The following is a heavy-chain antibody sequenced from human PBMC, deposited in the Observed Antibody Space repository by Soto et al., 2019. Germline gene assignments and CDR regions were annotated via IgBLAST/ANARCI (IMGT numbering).Heavy chain of an antibody. J-gene: IGHJ4*02. CDR2: FTRNGNT. CDR3: AREFAPGSPNYDY. CDR1: GFTFSNYA. V-gene: IGHV3-23*01. D-gene: IGHD3-10*01. Sequence: GGSLRLSCAASGFTFSNYATSWVRQPPGKGLEWVSTFTRNGNTYHADSVKGRFTISRDNSKNTLSLQMDSLRAEDTAVYYCAREFAPGSPNYDYWGLGTLVTVSS.